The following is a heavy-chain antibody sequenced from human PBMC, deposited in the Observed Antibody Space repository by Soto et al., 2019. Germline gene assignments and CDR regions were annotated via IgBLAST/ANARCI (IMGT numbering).Heavy chain of an antibody. CDR3: APGVYSRYYYYGMDV. J-gene: IGHJ6*02. Sequence: QVQLVQSGAEVKKPGSSVKVSCKASGGTFSSYAISWLQQAPRQGLEWMGGIIPIFGTANYAQKFQGRVTITADESTSTAYMELSSLRSEDTAVYYCAPGVYSRYYYYGMDVWGQGTTVTVSS. D-gene: IGHD6-13*01. CDR2: IIPIFGTA. V-gene: IGHV1-69*12. CDR1: GGTFSSYA.